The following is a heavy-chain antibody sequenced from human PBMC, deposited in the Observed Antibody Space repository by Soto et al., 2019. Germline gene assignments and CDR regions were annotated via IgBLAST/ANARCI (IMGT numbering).Heavy chain of an antibody. D-gene: IGHD3-10*01. V-gene: IGHV1-18*04. CDR1: AYTFTTYG. Sequence: QVQLVQSGPEVKKPGASVKVSCKASAYTFTTYGISWVRHAPGQGLEWMGWISGYNGQTNYPQKFRGRVTLTTDTSTSTAYMELRSLRSDDTAMYYCARDNRKELWVEGLNAMDVWGQGTTVTVSS. J-gene: IGHJ6*02. CDR2: ISGYNGQT. CDR3: ARDNRKELWVEGLNAMDV.